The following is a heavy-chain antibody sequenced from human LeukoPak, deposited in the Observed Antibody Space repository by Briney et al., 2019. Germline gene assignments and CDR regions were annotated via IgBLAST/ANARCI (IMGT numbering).Heavy chain of an antibody. CDR3: AREIAAAGTAFDY. CDR1: GFTFSSYA. Sequence: GGSLRLSCAASGFTFSSYAMSRVRQAPGKGLEWVSVIYSGGSTYYAESVKGRFTISRDNSKNTLYLQMNNLRAEDTAVYYCAREIAAAGTAFDYWGQGTLVTVSS. D-gene: IGHD6-13*01. J-gene: IGHJ4*02. CDR2: IYSGGST. V-gene: IGHV3-53*01.